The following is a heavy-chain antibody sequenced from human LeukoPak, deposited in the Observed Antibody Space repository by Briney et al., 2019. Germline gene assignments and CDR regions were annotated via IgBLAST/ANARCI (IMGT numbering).Heavy chain of an antibody. CDR2: IYYSGST. D-gene: IGHD3-16*01. J-gene: IGHJ6*03. Sequence: SETLSLTCTVSGGSIISYYWSWIRQPPGKRLEWIGYIYYSGSTNYNPSLKSRVTISVDTSKNQFSLKLTSVTAADTAVYYCARETSQKGAHYMDVWGKGTTVTISS. V-gene: IGHV4-59*01. CDR3: ARETSQKGAHYMDV. CDR1: GGSIISYY.